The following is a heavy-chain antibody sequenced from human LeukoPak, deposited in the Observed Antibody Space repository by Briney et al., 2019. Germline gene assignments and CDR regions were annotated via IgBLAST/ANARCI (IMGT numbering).Heavy chain of an antibody. D-gene: IGHD3-10*01. CDR2: ISSMSDYK. V-gene: IGHV3-21*01. CDR3: ARLPELPGFGDY. CDR1: GFTFSSYS. J-gene: IGHJ4*02. Sequence: PGGSLRLSCAASGFTFSSYSMNWVRQAPGKGLEGVSSISSMSDYKYYADSVKGRFTISRDDAKNSLYLQMNSLRDEDTAVYYCARLPELPGFGDYWGQGTLVTVSS.